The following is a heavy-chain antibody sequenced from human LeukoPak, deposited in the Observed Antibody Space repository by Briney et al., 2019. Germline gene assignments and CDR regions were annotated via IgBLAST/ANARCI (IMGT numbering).Heavy chain of an antibody. D-gene: IGHD6-13*01. CDR1: GYTFTSYY. Sequence: ASVKVSCKASGYTFTSYYMHWVRQAPGQGLEWMGIINPSGGSTSYAQKFQGRVTMTRDMSTSTVYMELSSLRSEDTAVYYCARDRPSIAAAGTDYYYYMDAWGKGTTVTISS. V-gene: IGHV1-46*01. CDR2: INPSGGST. CDR3: ARDRPSIAAAGTDYYYYMDA. J-gene: IGHJ6*03.